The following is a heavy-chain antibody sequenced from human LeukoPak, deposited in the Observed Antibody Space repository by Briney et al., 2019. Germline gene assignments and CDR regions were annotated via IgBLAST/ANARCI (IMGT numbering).Heavy chain of an antibody. J-gene: IGHJ4*02. CDR1: GFTSSSHP. CDR2: ISYDGKNK. D-gene: IGHD1-1*01. V-gene: IGHV3-30*04. Sequence: PGGSLRLSCAASGFTSSSHPMHWVRHTPRKGMAWVAVISYDGKNKCYADSVNGRFTVSRDNTKNTLYLQMNSLRVDDMGVYYCVRVMTTTRNFDYWGLGTLVTVSS. CDR3: VRVMTTTRNFDY.